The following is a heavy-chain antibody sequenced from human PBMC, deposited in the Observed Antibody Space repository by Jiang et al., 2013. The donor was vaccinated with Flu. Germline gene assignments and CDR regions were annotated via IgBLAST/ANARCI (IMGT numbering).Heavy chain of an antibody. CDR2: VLPDDSTT. V-gene: IGHV5-51*01. Sequence: EVKLVQSGAEVKKASESLRISCRLSGAPFNPYYISWVRHLPGEGLEWMGMVLPDDSTTEYSPSFQGQVTMSVDKSINTAYLQWRSLKTSDSAIYYCARRRDGFRGFDFWGQGTLVTVSS. CDR1: GAPFNPYY. J-gene: IGHJ4*02. CDR3: ARRRDGFRGFDF. D-gene: IGHD5-24*01.